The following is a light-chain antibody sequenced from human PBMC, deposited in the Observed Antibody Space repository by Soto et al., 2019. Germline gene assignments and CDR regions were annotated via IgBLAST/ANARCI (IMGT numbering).Light chain of an antibody. CDR1: QSISRY. V-gene: IGKV1-39*01. CDR2: AAS. CDR3: QQADSFPT. Sequence: DIQMTQSPASLSASVGDRVTITCRASQSISRYLNWYLQRPGKAPELLIYAASNLHDGVPSRFSGSGSGTEFTLTISSLQPEDFATYYCQQADSFPTFGGGTKVEIK. J-gene: IGKJ4*01.